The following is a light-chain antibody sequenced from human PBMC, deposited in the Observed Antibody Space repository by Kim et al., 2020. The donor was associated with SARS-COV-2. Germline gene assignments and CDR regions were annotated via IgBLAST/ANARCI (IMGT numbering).Light chain of an antibody. Sequence: QSALTQPASVSGSPGQSITISCTGTSSDVGGYNYVSWYQQHPGKAPKLMIYDVSKRPSGVSNRFSGSKSGNTASLTISGLQAVDEADYYCSSYTSSSHVFGTGTKVTVL. J-gene: IGLJ1*01. CDR2: DVS. CDR1: SSDVGGYNY. CDR3: SSYTSSSHV. V-gene: IGLV2-14*01.